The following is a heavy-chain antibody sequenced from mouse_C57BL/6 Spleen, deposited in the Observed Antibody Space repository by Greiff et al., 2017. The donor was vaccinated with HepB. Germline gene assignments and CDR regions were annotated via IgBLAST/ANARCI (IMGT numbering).Heavy chain of an antibody. D-gene: IGHD3-2*02. CDR3: ARQLRLEAMDY. CDR1: GYAFSSYW. Sequence: VQLQESGAELVKPGASVKISCKASGYAFSSYWMNWVKQRPGKGLEWIGQIYPGDGDTNYNGKFKGKAKLTADNSSSTAYMQLSSLTSEDSAVYFCARQLRLEAMDYWGQGTSVTVSS. CDR2: IYPGDGDT. V-gene: IGHV1-80*01. J-gene: IGHJ4*01.